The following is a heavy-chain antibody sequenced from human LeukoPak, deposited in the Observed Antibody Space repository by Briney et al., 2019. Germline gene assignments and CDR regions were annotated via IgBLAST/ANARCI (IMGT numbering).Heavy chain of an antibody. V-gene: IGHV1-18*01. D-gene: IGHD2-15*01. J-gene: IGHJ6*02. CDR3: ASYDCSGGSCYRGYGMDV. CDR1: GYTFTSYG. CDR2: ISAYNGNT. Sequence: EASVKVSCKASGYTFTSYGISWVRQAPGQGLEWMGWISAYNGNTNYAQELQGRVTMTTDTSTSTAYMELRSLRSDDTAVYYCASYDCSGGSCYRGYGMDVWGQGTTVTVSS.